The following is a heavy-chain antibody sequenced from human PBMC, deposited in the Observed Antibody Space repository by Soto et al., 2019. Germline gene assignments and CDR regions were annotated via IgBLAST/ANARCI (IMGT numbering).Heavy chain of an antibody. Sequence: QVQLVQSGAEVRKPGSSVKVSCKASGGTFSRHAISWVRQAPGQGLEWMGGIIPIFGTANHAQKFQGRVTIIADESTSTVYMELSSLRSEDTAVYYCARDQYSGYDHTAFDIWGQGTMVTVSS. D-gene: IGHD5-12*01. CDR1: GGTFSRHA. J-gene: IGHJ3*02. V-gene: IGHV1-69*01. CDR2: IIPIFGTA. CDR3: ARDQYSGYDHTAFDI.